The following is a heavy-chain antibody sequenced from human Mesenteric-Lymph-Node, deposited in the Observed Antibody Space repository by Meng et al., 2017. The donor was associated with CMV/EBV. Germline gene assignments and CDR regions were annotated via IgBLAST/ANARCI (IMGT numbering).Heavy chain of an antibody. CDR3: ARLGYALDY. V-gene: IGHV4-61*08. Sequence: LPCTVSVGSVSSGDYYWSWIRQPPGKGLEWIGYIYYSGSTNYNPSLKSRISISADTSKNQFSLKLRSVTAADSAVYYCARLGYALDYWGQGTLVTVSS. CDR1: VGSVSSGDYY. D-gene: IGHD5-18*01. CDR2: IYYSGST. J-gene: IGHJ4*02.